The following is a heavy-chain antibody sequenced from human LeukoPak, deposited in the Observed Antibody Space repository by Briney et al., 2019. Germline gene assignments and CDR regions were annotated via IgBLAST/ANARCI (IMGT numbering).Heavy chain of an antibody. Sequence: PSETLSLTCAVYGGSFSGYYRSWIRQPPGKGLEWIGEINHSGSTNYNPSLKSRVTISVDTSKNQFSLKLSSVTAADTAVYYCARDLGVVPAADWGQGTLVTVSS. CDR2: INHSGST. D-gene: IGHD2-2*01. CDR1: GGSFSGYY. J-gene: IGHJ4*02. V-gene: IGHV4-34*01. CDR3: ARDLGVVPAAD.